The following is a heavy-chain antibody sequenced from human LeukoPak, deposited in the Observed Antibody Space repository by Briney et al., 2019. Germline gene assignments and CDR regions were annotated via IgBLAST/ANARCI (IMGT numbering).Heavy chain of an antibody. Sequence: SETLSLTCTVSGGSISSSNYYWGWIRQPPGKGLEWIGTIYYSGSTYYNPSLKSRVTISVDTSKNQFSLKLSFVTAADTAVYYCARGEMATLWFDYWGQGTLVTVSS. V-gene: IGHV4-39*07. J-gene: IGHJ4*02. CDR1: GGSISSSNYY. D-gene: IGHD5-24*01. CDR3: ARGEMATLWFDY. CDR2: IYYSGST.